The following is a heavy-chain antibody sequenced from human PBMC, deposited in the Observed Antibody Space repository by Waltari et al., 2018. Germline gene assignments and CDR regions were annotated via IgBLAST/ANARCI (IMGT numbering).Heavy chain of an antibody. Sequence: EVQLLESGGGLVKPGGSPRLSCPASGFTFSSYAMRWVRQVPGKGLEWGSAIRGGGGSTYYADSVKGRFTISRDNSKNTLYLQMNSLRAEDTAVYYCAKSIGASGWYQVDYWGQGTLITVSS. D-gene: IGHD6-19*01. CDR1: GFTFSSYA. CDR3: AKSIGASGWYQVDY. CDR2: IRGGGGST. J-gene: IGHJ4*02. V-gene: IGHV3-23*01.